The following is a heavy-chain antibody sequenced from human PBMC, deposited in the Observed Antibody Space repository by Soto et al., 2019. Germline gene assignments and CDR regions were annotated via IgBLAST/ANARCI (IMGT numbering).Heavy chain of an antibody. V-gene: IGHV4-31*02. D-gene: IGHD6-6*01. CDR2: NYYSGIT. CDR3: ARGSSIAGLYYGMDV. J-gene: IGHJ6*02. Sequence: WTWIRQLPGSGLEWIGYNYYSGITYYNPSLKSRVTISLDTSKNQFSLKLSSVTAADTAVYYCARGSSIAGLYYGMDVWGQGTTVTVSS.